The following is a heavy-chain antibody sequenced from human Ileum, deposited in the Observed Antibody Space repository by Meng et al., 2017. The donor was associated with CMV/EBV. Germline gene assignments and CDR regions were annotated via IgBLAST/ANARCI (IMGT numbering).Heavy chain of an antibody. V-gene: IGHV1-18*01. CDR3: ARGHDFWSAYSSNPYYYGLAV. D-gene: IGHD3-3*01. J-gene: IGHJ6*02. CDR2: ISTYNGET. CDR1: GYTFSSYG. Sequence: ASVKVSCKTSGYTFSSYGITWVRQAPGQGLEWMGWISTYNGETNYAQNLQGRVTVTTDTSTSTAYLELTSLRSDDTAVYYCARGHDFWSAYSSNPYYYGLAVWGPGNTV.